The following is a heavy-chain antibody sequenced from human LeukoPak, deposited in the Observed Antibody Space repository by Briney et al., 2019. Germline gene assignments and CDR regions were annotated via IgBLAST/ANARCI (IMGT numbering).Heavy chain of an antibody. D-gene: IGHD3-10*01. CDR1: GYTFTSYG. J-gene: IGHJ4*02. V-gene: IGHV1-18*01. Sequence: ASVKVSCKASGYTFTSYGISWVRQAPGQGLEWMGWISAYNGNTNYAQKLQGRVTMTRDTSTSTVYMELSSLRSEDTAVYYCARDRGTMVRGLPEYWGQGTLVTVSS. CDR3: ARDRGTMVRGLPEY. CDR2: ISAYNGNT.